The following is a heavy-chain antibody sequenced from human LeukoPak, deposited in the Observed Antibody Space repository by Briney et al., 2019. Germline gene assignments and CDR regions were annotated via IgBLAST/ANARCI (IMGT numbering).Heavy chain of an antibody. D-gene: IGHD3-3*01. CDR3: AKAYTISNYDFWSGVGNAFDI. J-gene: IGHJ3*02. Sequence: GGSLRLSCAASGFTFSSYAMSWVRQAPGKGLEWVSAISGSGGSTYYADSVKGRFTISRDDSKNTLYLQMNSLRAEDTAVYYCAKAYTISNYDFWSGVGNAFDIWGQGTMVTVSS. V-gene: IGHV3-23*01. CDR2: ISGSGGST. CDR1: GFTFSSYA.